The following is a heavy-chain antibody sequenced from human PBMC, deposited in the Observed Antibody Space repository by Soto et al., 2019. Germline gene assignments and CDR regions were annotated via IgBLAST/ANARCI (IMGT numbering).Heavy chain of an antibody. CDR1: GFTFSSYS. J-gene: IGHJ4*02. CDR2: ISYDGSNK. Sequence: GGSLRLSCAASGFTFSSYSMSWVRQAPGKGLEWVAVISYDGSNKYYADSVKGRFTISRDNSKNTLYLQMNSLRAEDTAVYYCARDVIQLWDYYFDYWGQGTLVTVS. CDR3: ARDVIQLWDYYFDY. D-gene: IGHD5-18*01. V-gene: IGHV3-30*03.